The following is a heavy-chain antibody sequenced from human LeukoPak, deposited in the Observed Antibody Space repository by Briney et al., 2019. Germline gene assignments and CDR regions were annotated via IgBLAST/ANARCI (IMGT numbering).Heavy chain of an antibody. CDR1: GFTFSGYY. J-gene: IGHJ4*02. CDR3: AKDLAPAAY. Sequence: GGSLRLSCAASGFTFSGYYMSWIRQAPGKGLEWVSYISSLSTSIYYTDSVKGRFTISRDNAKNSLYLQMNNLRAEDTAIYYCAKDLAPAAYWGQGTLVTVSS. V-gene: IGHV3-11*01. D-gene: IGHD6-25*01. CDR2: ISSLSTSI.